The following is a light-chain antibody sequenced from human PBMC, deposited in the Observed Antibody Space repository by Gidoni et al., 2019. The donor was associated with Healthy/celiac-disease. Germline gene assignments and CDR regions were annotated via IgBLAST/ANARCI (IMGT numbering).Light chain of an antibody. CDR1: QSISSW. V-gene: IGKV1-5*01. CDR3: QQYNSYSGT. CDR2: DAS. J-gene: IGKJ1*01. Sequence: DIQMTQSPYTLSASVGDRVTITCRASQSISSWLAWYQQKPGKAPKLLIYDASSLESGVPSRFSGSGSGTEFTLTISSLQPDDFATYYCQQYNSYSGTFGQXTKVEIK.